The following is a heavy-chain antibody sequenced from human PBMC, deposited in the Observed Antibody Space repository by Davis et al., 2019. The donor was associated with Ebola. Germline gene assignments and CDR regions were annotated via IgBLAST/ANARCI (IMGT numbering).Heavy chain of an antibody. CDR1: GGSISSSSYY. Sequence: MPSETLSLTCTVSGGSISSSSYYWGWIRQPPGKGLEWIGSIYYSGSTYYNPSLKSRVTISVDTSKNQFSLKLSSVTAADTAVYYCANCGGDCNGMDVWGQGTTVTVSS. CDR3: ANCGGDCNGMDV. D-gene: IGHD2-21*02. V-gene: IGHV4-39*07. CDR2: IYYSGST. J-gene: IGHJ6*02.